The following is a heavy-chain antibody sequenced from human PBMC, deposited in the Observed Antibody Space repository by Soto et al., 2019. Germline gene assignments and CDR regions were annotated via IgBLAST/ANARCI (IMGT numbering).Heavy chain of an antibody. J-gene: IGHJ4*02. Sequence: SETLSLTCSVSGASIRSGGYYWSWLRQSPGKGLEWIGRIYYTGSTFYSPSLKSRLTISLDTSKNQFSLDPRSVTAADTAMYYCARIEMASIKWGRGTLVTVSS. CDR1: GASIRSGGYY. CDR2: IYYTGST. V-gene: IGHV4-31*03. CDR3: ARIEMASIK.